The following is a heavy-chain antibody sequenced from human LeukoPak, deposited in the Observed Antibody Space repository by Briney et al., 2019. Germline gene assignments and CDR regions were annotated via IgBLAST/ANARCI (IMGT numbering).Heavy chain of an antibody. Sequence: GASVKVSCKASGYTFTSYDINWVGQATGQGLEWMGWMYPNSGNTGYAQKFQGRVTMNRNTSISTAYMELSSLRSEDTAVYYCARFYYGVLYSWFDPWGQGTLVTVSS. CDR1: GYTFTSYD. V-gene: IGHV1-8*01. CDR3: ARFYYGVLYSWFDP. CDR2: MYPNSGNT. J-gene: IGHJ5*02. D-gene: IGHD3-22*01.